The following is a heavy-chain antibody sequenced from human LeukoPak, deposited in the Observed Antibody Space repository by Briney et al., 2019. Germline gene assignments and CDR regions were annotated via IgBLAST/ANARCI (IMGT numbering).Heavy chain of an antibody. V-gene: IGHV4-38-2*01. Sequence: SETLSLTCAVSGYSISSGYYWGWIRQPPGKGLEWIGSIYHSGSTYYNPSLKSRVTISVDTSKNQFSLKLSSVTAADTAVYYCARAGAGREYQLPFDYWGQGTLVTVAS. CDR1: GYSISSGYY. J-gene: IGHJ4*02. CDR2: IYHSGST. D-gene: IGHD2-2*01. CDR3: ARAGAGREYQLPFDY.